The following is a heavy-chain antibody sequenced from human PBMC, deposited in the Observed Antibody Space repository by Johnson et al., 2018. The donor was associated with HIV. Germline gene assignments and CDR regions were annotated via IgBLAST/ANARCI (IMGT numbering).Heavy chain of an antibody. Sequence: QVQLVESGGGWVKPGGSLSLSCAASGFTFSDSYMNWIRQAPGKGLEWVSYISGSDGAIWYADSVKGRFTVSRDNAKNTLYLQMKSLRPEDTAVYYCAKESKWESRTPHAFDMWGQGTMVTVSS. CDR1: GFTFSDSY. CDR3: AKESKWESRTPHAFDM. CDR2: ISGSDGAI. V-gene: IGHV3-11*04. D-gene: IGHD1-26*01. J-gene: IGHJ3*02.